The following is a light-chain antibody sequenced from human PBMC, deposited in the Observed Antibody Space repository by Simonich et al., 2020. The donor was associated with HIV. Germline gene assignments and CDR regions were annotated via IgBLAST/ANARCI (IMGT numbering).Light chain of an antibody. Sequence: DIVMTQSPDSLAVSLGERATINCKSSQNVLYSSNNKNYLAWYQQKPGQPPKLLMYWASTRESGVPDRFSGSWSGTDFTLTISSLQAEDVAVYFCQQCHTHPHTFGQGTKVEIK. CDR3: QQCHTHPHT. J-gene: IGKJ2*01. CDR1: QNVLYSSNNKNY. CDR2: WAS. V-gene: IGKV4-1*01.